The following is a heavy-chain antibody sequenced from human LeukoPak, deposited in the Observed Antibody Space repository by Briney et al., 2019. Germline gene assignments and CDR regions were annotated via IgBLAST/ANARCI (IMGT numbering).Heavy chain of an antibody. CDR2: ISYDGSYK. J-gene: IGHJ4*02. CDR3: AKDQDDYGYNAEDPFDY. CDR1: GFPFSNYG. Sequence: SLRLSCAASGFPFSNYGMHWVRQAPGKGLEWVALISYDGSYKDYVDSVKGRFTISRDNSRNTLYLQMNILRAEDTAVYYCAKDQDDYGYNAEDPFDYWGQGTLVTVSS. D-gene: IGHD5-24*01. V-gene: IGHV3-30*18.